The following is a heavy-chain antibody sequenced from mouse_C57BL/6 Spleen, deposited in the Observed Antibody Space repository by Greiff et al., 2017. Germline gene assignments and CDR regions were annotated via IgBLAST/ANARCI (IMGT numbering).Heavy chain of an antibody. CDR2: ISYDGSN. V-gene: IGHV3-6*01. CDR3: ARAYLNWDFDY. D-gene: IGHD4-1*01. Sequence: ESGPGLVKPSQSLSLTCSVTGYSITSGYYWNWIRQFPGNKLEWMGYISYDGSNNYNPSLKNRNSITRDTSKNQFFLKLNSVTTEDTATYYCARAYLNWDFDYWGQGTTLTVSS. CDR1: GYSITSGYY. J-gene: IGHJ2*01.